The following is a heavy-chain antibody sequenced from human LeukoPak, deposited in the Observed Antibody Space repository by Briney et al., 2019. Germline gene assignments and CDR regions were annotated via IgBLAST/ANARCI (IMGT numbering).Heavy chain of an antibody. CDR2: LYTGGGT. CDR1: GFTFSIYG. Sequence: GGSLRLSCAASGFTFSIYGMGWVRQAPGKGLEWVSVLYTGGGTDHADSVKGRFTISRDNSKNTLSLQMNSLRVEDTAIYYCTRSGYRHPYHFDSWGQGTLVTVSS. CDR3: TRSGYRHPYHFDS. D-gene: IGHD3-22*01. V-gene: IGHV3-53*01. J-gene: IGHJ4*02.